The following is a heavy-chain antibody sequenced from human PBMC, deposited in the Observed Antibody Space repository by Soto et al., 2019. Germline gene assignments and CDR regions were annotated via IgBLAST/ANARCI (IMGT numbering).Heavy chain of an antibody. CDR3: ARAPGNCSGGSCYSGWFDP. V-gene: IGHV4-34*01. CDR2: INHSGST. Sequence: PSENLSLTCAVYGGSFSGYYWSWIRQPPGKGLEWIGEINHSGSTNYNPSLKSRVTISVDTSKNQFSLKLSSVTAADTAVYYCARAPGNCSGGSCYSGWFDPWGQGTLVTVSS. D-gene: IGHD2-15*01. J-gene: IGHJ5*02. CDR1: GGSFSGYY.